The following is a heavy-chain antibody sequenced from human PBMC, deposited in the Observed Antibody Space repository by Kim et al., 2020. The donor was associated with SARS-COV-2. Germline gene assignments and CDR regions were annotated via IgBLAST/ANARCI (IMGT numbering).Heavy chain of an antibody. CDR3: AKDLYYYDSSGYSGYFDY. J-gene: IGHJ4*02. Sequence: KGRFTISRDNSKDTLYLQMNSLRAEDTAVYYCAKDLYYYDSSGYSGYFDYWGQGTLVTVSS. V-gene: IGHV3-23*01. D-gene: IGHD3-22*01.